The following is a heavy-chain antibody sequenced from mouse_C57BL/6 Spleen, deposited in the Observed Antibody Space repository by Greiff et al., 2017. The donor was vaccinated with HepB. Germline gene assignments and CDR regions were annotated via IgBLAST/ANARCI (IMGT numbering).Heavy chain of an antibody. CDR2: IDPSDSET. V-gene: IGHV1-52*01. D-gene: IGHD4-1*01. CDR1: GYTFTSYW. J-gene: IGHJ4*01. CDR3: ARRRGNAMDY. Sequence: QVQLQQPGAELVRPGSSVKLSCKASGYTFTSYWMHWVKQRPIQGLEWIGNIDPSDSETHYNQKFKDKATLTVDKSSSTAYMQLISLTSEDSAVYYFARRRGNAMDYWGQGTSVTVSS.